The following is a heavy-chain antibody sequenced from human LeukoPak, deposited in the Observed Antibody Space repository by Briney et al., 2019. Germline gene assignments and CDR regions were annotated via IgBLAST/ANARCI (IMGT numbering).Heavy chain of an antibody. CDR2: IIPIFGTA. CDR1: GGTFSSYA. CDR3: ASNNYGSGSYRDY. D-gene: IGHD3-10*01. V-gene: IGHV1-69*05. Sequence: GSSVKVSCRASGGTFSSYAISWLRQAPGQGLEWMGRIIPIFGTANYAQKFQGRVTITTDESTSTAYMELSSLRSEDTAVYYCASNNYGSGSYRDYWVQGTLATVSS. J-gene: IGHJ4*02.